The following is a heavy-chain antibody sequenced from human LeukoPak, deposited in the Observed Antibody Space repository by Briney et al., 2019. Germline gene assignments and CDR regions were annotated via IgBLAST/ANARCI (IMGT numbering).Heavy chain of an antibody. Sequence: ASARVSCTASGYTFTSYGISWVRQAPGQGLEWMGWIRAYNGNTNYSRKLHGRVTMTTDTSTSTAYMELRSLRSDHTALYYCARDSVVVVPSATMSNYYGMDVWGQGTTVTVSS. V-gene: IGHV1-18*01. CDR2: IRAYNGNT. J-gene: IGHJ6*02. CDR3: ARDSVVVVPSATMSNYYGMDV. CDR1: GYTFTSYG. D-gene: IGHD2-2*01.